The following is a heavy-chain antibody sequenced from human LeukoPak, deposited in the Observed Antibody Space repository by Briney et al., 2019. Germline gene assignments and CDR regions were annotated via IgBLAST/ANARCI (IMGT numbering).Heavy chain of an antibody. CDR2: IYSGGST. CDR1: GFTVNSND. J-gene: IGHJ4*02. Sequence: PGGSLRLSCAASGFTVNSNDMSWVRQAPGKGLEWVAVIYSGGSTYYADSVKGRFTISRDNSKNTLFLQMNSLRAEDTAVYSCASGYSSGYYFVWGQGTLVTVSS. V-gene: IGHV3-66*01. CDR3: ASGYSSGYYFV. D-gene: IGHD6-19*01.